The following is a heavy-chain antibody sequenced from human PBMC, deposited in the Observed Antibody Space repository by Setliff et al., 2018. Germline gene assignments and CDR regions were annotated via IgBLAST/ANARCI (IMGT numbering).Heavy chain of an antibody. Sequence: ASVKVSCKASGYTFTNYAMNWVRQAPGQGLEWMGWINTNTGFPTYAQGFTGRFVFSLDTSVTTAYLQINSLKAEDTAVYYCTRDLSNWGYDVLDAFDIWGQGTMVTVSS. CDR3: TRDLSNWGYDVLDAFDI. CDR1: GYTFTNYA. D-gene: IGHD7-27*01. CDR2: INTNTGFP. J-gene: IGHJ3*02. V-gene: IGHV7-4-1*02.